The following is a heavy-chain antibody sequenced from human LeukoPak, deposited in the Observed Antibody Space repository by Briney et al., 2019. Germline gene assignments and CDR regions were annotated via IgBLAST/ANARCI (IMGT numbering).Heavy chain of an antibody. CDR3: ARGGRNYYGSGSPLFQH. D-gene: IGHD3-10*01. CDR2: MNPNSGNT. CDR1: GYTFTSYD. V-gene: IGHV1-8*01. J-gene: IGHJ1*01. Sequence: ASVKVSCKASGYTFTSYDINWVRQATGQGLEWMGWMNPNSGNTGYAQKFQGRVTMTRNTSISTAYMELSSLRSEDTAVYYCARGGRNYYGSGSPLFQHWGQGTLVTVSS.